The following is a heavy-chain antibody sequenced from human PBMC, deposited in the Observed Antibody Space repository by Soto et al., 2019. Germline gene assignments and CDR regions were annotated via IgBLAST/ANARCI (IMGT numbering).Heavy chain of an antibody. Sequence: GGSLRLSCAASGFTFSSYAMSWVRQAPGKGLEWVSAISGSGGSTYYADSVKGRFTISRDNSKNTLYLQMNSRRAEDTAVYYCAKAGWYYDYIWGSYRPFDYWGQGTLVTVSS. V-gene: IGHV3-23*01. CDR3: AKAGWYYDYIWGSYRPFDY. CDR2: ISGSGGST. J-gene: IGHJ4*02. CDR1: GFTFSSYA. D-gene: IGHD3-16*02.